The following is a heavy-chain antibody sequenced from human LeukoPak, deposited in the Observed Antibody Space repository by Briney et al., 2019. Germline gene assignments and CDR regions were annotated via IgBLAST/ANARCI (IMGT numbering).Heavy chain of an antibody. D-gene: IGHD3-22*01. J-gene: IGHJ4*02. CDR3: AKYYYDSSGYYRLDY. V-gene: IGHV1-2*02. CDR1: GYTFTSYD. Sequence: ASVKVSCKASGYTFTSYDINWVRQATGQGLEWMGWINPNSGGTNYAQKFQGRVTMTRDTSISTAYMELSRLRSDDTAVYYCAKYYYDSSGYYRLDYWGQGTLVTVSS. CDR2: INPNSGGT.